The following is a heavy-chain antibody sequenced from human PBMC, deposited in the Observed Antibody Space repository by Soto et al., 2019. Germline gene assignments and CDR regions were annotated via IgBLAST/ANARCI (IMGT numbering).Heavy chain of an antibody. V-gene: IGHV3-48*01. CDR3: ASYCSGGSCYMAPGGFDY. J-gene: IGHJ4*02. CDR2: ISSSSSTI. Sequence: EVQLVESGGGLVQPGGSLRLSCAASGFTFSSYSMNWVRQAPGKGLEWVSYISSSSSTIYYADSVKGRFTISRDNAKNSLYLQRNSLRAEDTAVYYCASYCSGGSCYMAPGGFDYWGQGTLVTVSS. D-gene: IGHD2-15*01. CDR1: GFTFSSYS.